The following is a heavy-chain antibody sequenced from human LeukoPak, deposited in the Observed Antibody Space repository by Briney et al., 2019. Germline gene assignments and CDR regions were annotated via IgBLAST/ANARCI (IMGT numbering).Heavy chain of an antibody. CDR1: GYTFTSYG. Sequence: GSSVKVSCKACGYTFTSYGMGWVRQAPGQGLEWMGWISAYNGNTNYGQKLQGRVTMTTATSTSTAYMELSSLRSDDTALYYCARDPRTVTTVNSAFDYWGQGTLVTVSS. J-gene: IGHJ4*02. D-gene: IGHD4-17*01. CDR2: ISAYNGNT. V-gene: IGHV1-18*01. CDR3: ARDPRTVTTVNSAFDY.